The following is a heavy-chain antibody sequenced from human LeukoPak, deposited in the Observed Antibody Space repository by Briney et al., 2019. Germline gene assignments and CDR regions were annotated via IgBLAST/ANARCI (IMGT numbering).Heavy chain of an antibody. D-gene: IGHD2-2*01. V-gene: IGHV3-23*01. Sequence: GGPLSLSGAALGFTSSDYTMNWVRQSPGKGLEGVSGISVSDDSTYYADSVKGRFTISRDTSNNMLYLQMNSLRAEDTAVYYCARDRYCVSTNCPYDCWGQGTPVTVSS. CDR2: ISVSDDST. J-gene: IGHJ4*02. CDR1: GFTSSDYT. CDR3: ARDRYCVSTNCPYDC.